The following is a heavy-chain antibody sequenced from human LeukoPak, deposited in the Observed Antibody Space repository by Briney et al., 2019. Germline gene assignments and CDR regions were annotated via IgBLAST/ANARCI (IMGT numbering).Heavy chain of an antibody. D-gene: IGHD3-10*01. CDR3: ARDRNYYYGSGSYYLDWFDP. V-gene: IGHV3-33*08. Sequence: GGSLRLSCAASGFTFTSYAMSWVRQAPGKGLEWVAVIWYDGRNKDYADSVKGRFTISRDNSKNTLYLQMNSLRAEDTAVYYCARDRNYYYGSGSYYLDWFDPWGQGTLVTVSS. CDR1: GFTFTSYA. CDR2: IWYDGRNK. J-gene: IGHJ5*02.